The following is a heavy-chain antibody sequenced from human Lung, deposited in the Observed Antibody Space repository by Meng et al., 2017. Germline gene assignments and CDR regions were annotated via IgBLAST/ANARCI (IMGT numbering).Heavy chain of an antibody. CDR3: ARGRYSSSSAVVDY. J-gene: IGHJ4*02. V-gene: IGHV3-33*01. D-gene: IGHD6-13*01. CDR1: GFTFSSYC. CDR2: IWYDGSNK. Sequence: QVQLVESGGGVVQPGRFLSLSCSASGFTFSSYCMHWARQAPGKGLEWVAVIWYDGSNKYYADSVKGRFTISRDNSKNTLYLQMNSLRAEDTAVYYCARGRYSSSSAVVDYWGQGTLVTVSS.